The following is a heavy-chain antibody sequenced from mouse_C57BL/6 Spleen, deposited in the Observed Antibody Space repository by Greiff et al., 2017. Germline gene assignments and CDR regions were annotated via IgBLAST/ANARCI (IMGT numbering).Heavy chain of an antibody. V-gene: IGHV1-61*01. CDR1: GYTFTSYW. J-gene: IGHJ3*01. CDR2: IYPSDSAT. D-gene: IGHD2-4*01. CDR3: AREGGDYDRLWFAY. Sequence: QVQLQQPGAELVRPGSSVKLSCKASGYTFTSYWMDWVKQRPGQGLEWIGNIYPSDSATHYNQKFKDKATLTVDKSSSTAYMQLSSLTSEDSAVYYCAREGGDYDRLWFAYWGQGTLVTVSA.